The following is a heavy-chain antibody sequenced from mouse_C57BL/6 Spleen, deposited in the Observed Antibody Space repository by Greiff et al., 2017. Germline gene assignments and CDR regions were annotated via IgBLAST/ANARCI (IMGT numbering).Heavy chain of an antibody. CDR1: GFSLTSYG. V-gene: IGHV2-3*01. CDR2: IWGDGST. CDR3: AKPPIYYDYDVGWFAY. D-gene: IGHD2-4*01. Sequence: VQLQESGPGLVAPSQSLSITCTVSGFSLTSYGVSWVRQPPGKGLEWLGVIWGDGSTNYHSALISRLSISKDNSKSKVFLKLNSLQTDDTSKYYCAKPPIYYDYDVGWFAYWGQGTLVTVSA. J-gene: IGHJ3*01.